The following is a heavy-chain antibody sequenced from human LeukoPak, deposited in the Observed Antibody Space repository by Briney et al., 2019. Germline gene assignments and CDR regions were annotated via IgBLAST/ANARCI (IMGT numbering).Heavy chain of an antibody. CDR2: IIPIFGTA. V-gene: IGHV1-69*13. CDR1: GGTFSTDA. J-gene: IGHJ3*02. Sequence: ASVKVSCKASGGTFSTDALSWVRQAPGQGLEWMGGIIPIFGTANYAQKFRGRVTITADESTSTAYMDLSSLRSEDTAFYYCAGDEIKMTGRGAFDIWGQGTMVTVSS. D-gene: IGHD1-1*01. CDR3: AGDEIKMTGRGAFDI.